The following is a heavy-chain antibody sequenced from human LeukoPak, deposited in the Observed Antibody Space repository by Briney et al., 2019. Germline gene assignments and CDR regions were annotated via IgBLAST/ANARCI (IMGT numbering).Heavy chain of an antibody. D-gene: IGHD2-2*01. V-gene: IGHV3-64D*06. CDR3: VKAGRLGCSSTSCYDDSDY. J-gene: IGHJ4*02. CDR2: ISSNGGST. Sequence: GGSLRLSRSASGFTFSSYAMHWVRQAPGKGLEYVSAISSNGGSTYYADSVKGRSTISRDNSKNTLYLQMSSLRAEYTAVYYCVKAGRLGCSSTSCYDDSDYWGQGTLVTVSS. CDR1: GFTFSSYA.